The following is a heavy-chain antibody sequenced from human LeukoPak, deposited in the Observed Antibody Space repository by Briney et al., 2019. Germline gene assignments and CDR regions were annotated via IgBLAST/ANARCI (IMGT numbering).Heavy chain of an antibody. Sequence: PSETLSLTCTVSGGSISSSSDYWGWIRQPPGKGLEWIGSIDYSGNTYYNPSLKSRVTISLDTSKNQFSLKLSSVTAADTAVYYCARQSVRAIAIAARPGNYFDYWGQGTLVTVSS. CDR2: IDYSGNT. D-gene: IGHD6-6*01. CDR1: GGSISSSSDY. V-gene: IGHV4-39*01. CDR3: ARQSVRAIAIAARPGNYFDY. J-gene: IGHJ4*02.